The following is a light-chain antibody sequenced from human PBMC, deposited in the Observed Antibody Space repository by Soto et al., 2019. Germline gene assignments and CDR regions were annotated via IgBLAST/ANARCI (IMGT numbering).Light chain of an antibody. CDR2: EVT. Sequence: QSALTQPPSASGSPGQSVTISCTGTSGDVGGYDYVSWYQQHPGKAPKLMIYEVTMRPLGVPDRFSGSKSGNTASLTVSGLQAEDEADYYCSSYAGSDNPYVFGTGTKVTVL. J-gene: IGLJ1*01. V-gene: IGLV2-8*01. CDR3: SSYAGSDNPYV. CDR1: SGDVGGYDY.